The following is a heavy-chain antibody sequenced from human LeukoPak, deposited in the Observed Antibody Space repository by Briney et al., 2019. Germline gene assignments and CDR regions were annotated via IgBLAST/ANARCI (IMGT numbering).Heavy chain of an antibody. D-gene: IGHD3-22*01. CDR2: MSSSSSTI. V-gene: IGHV3-48*04. Sequence: GGSLRLSCAASGFTFSSYSMNWVRQAPGKGLEWVSYMSSSSSTIYYADSVKGRFTISRDNAKNSLYLQMNSLRAEDTAVYYCARVYYYDSSGYLDAFDIWGQGTMVTVSS. CDR1: GFTFSSYS. CDR3: ARVYYYDSSGYLDAFDI. J-gene: IGHJ3*02.